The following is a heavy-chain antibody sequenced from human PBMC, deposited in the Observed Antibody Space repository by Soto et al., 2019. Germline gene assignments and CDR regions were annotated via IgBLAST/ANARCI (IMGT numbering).Heavy chain of an antibody. V-gene: IGHV3-7*01. D-gene: IGHD3-10*01. J-gene: IGHJ3*01. Sequence: EVQLVESGGGLVQPGGSLRLSCAASGLTFSRYWMSWVRQAPGKGLEWVANRHQYGSEKYYVESVKGRFSISRDNAENSVYLQMNSLRAEETAVYYCATSLGPSTYHHGSGSPADFWGRGTMVTVSS. CDR1: GLTFSRYW. CDR3: ATSLGPSTYHHGSGSPADF. CDR2: RHQYGSEK.